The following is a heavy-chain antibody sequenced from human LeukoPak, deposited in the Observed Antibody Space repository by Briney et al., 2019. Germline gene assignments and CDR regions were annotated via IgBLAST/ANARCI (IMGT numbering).Heavy chain of an antibody. CDR2: ISYDGSNK. CDR1: GFTFSSYA. D-gene: IGHD3-3*01. V-gene: IGHV3-30-3*01. J-gene: IGHJ4*02. CDR3: ARDPGCLEWLFDD. Sequence: GGSLRLSCAASGFTFSSYAMHWVRQAPGKGLGWVAVISYDGSNKYYADSVKGRFTISRDNAKNTLYLQMNSLRAEDTAVYYCARDPGCLEWLFDDWGQGTLVTVSS.